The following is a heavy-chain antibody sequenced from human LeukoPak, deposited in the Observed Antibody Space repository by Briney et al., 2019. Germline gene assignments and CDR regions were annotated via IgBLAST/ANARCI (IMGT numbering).Heavy chain of an antibody. CDR3: ATDQVGWLRRFDY. D-gene: IGHD5-12*01. CDR2: FDPEDGET. CDR1: VYTLTELS. Sequence: RASVRVSCKVSVYTLTELSMHWVRQAPGKGLEWMGGFDPEDGETIYAQTFQGRVTMTEDTSTDTAYMELSSLRSEDTAVYYCATDQVGWLRRFDYWGQGTLVTVSS. J-gene: IGHJ4*02. V-gene: IGHV1-24*01.